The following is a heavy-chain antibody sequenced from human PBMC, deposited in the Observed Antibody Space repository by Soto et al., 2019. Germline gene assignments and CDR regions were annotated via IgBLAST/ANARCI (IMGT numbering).Heavy chain of an antibody. CDR2: ISGSGGST. Sequence: GGSLRLSCAASGFTFSSYAMSWVRQAPGKGLEWVSAISGSGGSTYYADSVKGRFTISRDNSKNTLYLQMNSLRAEDTAVYYCAKDREHWNPVPPYFDYWGQGTLVTVSS. CDR3: AKDREHWNPVPPYFDY. V-gene: IGHV3-23*01. J-gene: IGHJ4*02. CDR1: GFTFSSYA. D-gene: IGHD1-1*01.